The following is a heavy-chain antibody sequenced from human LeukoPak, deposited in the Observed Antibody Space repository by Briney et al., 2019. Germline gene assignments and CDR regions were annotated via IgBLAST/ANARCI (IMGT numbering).Heavy chain of an antibody. V-gene: IGHV3-48*01. CDR1: GFIFRSNS. D-gene: IGHD3-9*01. CDR2: ISSSGNTI. Sequence: GGSLRLSCSASGFIFRSNSMNWVRQAPGQGLEWISFISSSGNTIYYADSVKGRFTISRDNAKNSLYLQMNSLRAEDTAVYYCAREKKITIFFSGMDVWGQGTTVTVSS. CDR3: AREKKITIFFSGMDV. J-gene: IGHJ6*02.